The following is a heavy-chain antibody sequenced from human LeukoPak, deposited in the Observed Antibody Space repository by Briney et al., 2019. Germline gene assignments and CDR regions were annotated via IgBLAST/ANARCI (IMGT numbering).Heavy chain of an antibody. Sequence: GGSLRLSCAASGFTFSSYSMNWVRQAPGKGREWVSYISSSSSPIYYADSVKGRFTISRDNAKNSLYLQMNSLRAEDTAVYYCARRGRLRFLEPVGYFQHWGQGTLVTVSS. CDR3: ARRGRLRFLEPVGYFQH. J-gene: IGHJ1*01. V-gene: IGHV3-48*01. CDR2: ISSSSSPI. CDR1: GFTFSSYS. D-gene: IGHD3-3*01.